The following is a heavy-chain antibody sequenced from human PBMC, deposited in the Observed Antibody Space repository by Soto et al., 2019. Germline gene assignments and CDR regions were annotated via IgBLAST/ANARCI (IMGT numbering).Heavy chain of an antibody. CDR1: GFTFSSYA. CDR3: ARAVSTYGYSSGWPPLN. CDR2: ISYDGSNK. V-gene: IGHV3-30-3*01. J-gene: IGHJ4*02. Sequence: QVQLVESGGGVVQPGRSLRLSCAASGFTFSSYAMHWVRQAPGKGLEWVAVISYDGSNKYYADSVKGRFTISRDNSKNTLYLQMNSLRAEDTAVYYCARAVSTYGYSSGWPPLNWGQGTLVTVSS. D-gene: IGHD6-19*01.